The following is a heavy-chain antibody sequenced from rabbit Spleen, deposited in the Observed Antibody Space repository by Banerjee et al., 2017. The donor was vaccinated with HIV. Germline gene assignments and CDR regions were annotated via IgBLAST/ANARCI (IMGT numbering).Heavy chain of an antibody. CDR2: IYAGSSGST. J-gene: IGHJ4*01. Sequence: QEQLEESGGDLVKPEGSLTLTCTASGFSFSSSYWICWVRQAPGKGLEWIGCIYAGSSGSTYYASWAKGRFTISKTSSTTVTLQMTSLTAADTATYFCARDNAGGSYAALYLGGPGTLVTVS. CDR1: GFSFSSSYW. CDR3: ARDNAGGSYAALYL. V-gene: IGHV1S45*01. D-gene: IGHD4-2*01.